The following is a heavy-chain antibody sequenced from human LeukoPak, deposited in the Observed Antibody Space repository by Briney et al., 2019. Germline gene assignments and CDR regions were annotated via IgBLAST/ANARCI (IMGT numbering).Heavy chain of an antibody. CDR1: GYTFTSYA. Sequence: GASVKVSCKASGYTFTSYAMHWVRQAPGQRLEWMGWINAGNGNTKYSQKFQGRVTITRDTSASTAYMELSSLRSEDTAVYYCARGSETEWDYYDSSGPRLDWYFDLWGRGTLVTVS. CDR2: INAGNGNT. CDR3: ARGSETEWDYYDSSGPRLDWYFDL. J-gene: IGHJ2*01. V-gene: IGHV1-3*01. D-gene: IGHD3-22*01.